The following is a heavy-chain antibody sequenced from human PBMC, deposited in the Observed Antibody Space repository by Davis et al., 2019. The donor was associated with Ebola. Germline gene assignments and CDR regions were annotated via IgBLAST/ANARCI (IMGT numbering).Heavy chain of an antibody. J-gene: IGHJ5*02. D-gene: IGHD3-10*01. CDR2: ISSGGTRT. Sequence: GGSLRLSCAGSRFTFSSYSMNWVRQAPGKGLEWVSYISSGGTRTYYGDSVKGRFTISRDNAKNSVFLQLNSLRAEDTAVYYCAGSLLWFGELWSWGQGTLVTVSS. V-gene: IGHV3-48*04. CDR1: RFTFSSYS. CDR3: AGSLLWFGELWS.